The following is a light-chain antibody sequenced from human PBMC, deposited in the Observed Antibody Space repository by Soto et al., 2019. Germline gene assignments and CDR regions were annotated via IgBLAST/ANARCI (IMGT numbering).Light chain of an antibody. CDR1: QSINTW. CDR2: DVS. J-gene: IGKJ1*01. V-gene: IGKV1-5*01. Sequence: DIQMTQSPSTVSASDGDRITITCRASQSINTWLAWYRQRPGEAPQLLIYDVSTLAMGVPSRFSGSGSGTDFTLSISRLQPDDFATFYCQQYQTYSRTFGQGTKVEVK. CDR3: QQYQTYSRT.